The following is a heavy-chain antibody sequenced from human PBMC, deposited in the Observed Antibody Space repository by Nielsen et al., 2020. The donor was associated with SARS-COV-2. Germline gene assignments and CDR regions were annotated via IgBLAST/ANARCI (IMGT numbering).Heavy chain of an antibody. Sequence: GGSLRLSCAASGFTFSSYAMHWVRQAPGKGLEWCSSIHGSGDETHYAGFAKGRFTISRDNSKNTVYLQMNSLRAEDTAVYHCAKDVWSGAHQIGPDYWGQGTLVTVSS. J-gene: IGHJ4*02. D-gene: IGHD3-3*01. V-gene: IGHV3-23*01. CDR2: IHGSGDET. CDR3: AKDVWSGAHQIGPDY. CDR1: GFTFSSYA.